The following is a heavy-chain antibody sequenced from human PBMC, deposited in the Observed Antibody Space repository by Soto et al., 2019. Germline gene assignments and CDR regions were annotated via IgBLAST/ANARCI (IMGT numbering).Heavy chain of an antibody. Sequence: SETLSLTCAVSGYSMSSSDYYWVWIRQPPGKGLEWIGSIYYSGSTYYNPSLQSRVAISVDTSKNQFSLKLKSVTAADTAIYYCARRTVNIRTFYSGLKTHCFDYWGQGAPVTVSS. CDR2: IYYSGST. D-gene: IGHD6-19*01. CDR1: GYSMSSSDYY. V-gene: IGHV4-39*01. J-gene: IGHJ4*02. CDR3: ARRTVNIRTFYSGLKTHCFDY.